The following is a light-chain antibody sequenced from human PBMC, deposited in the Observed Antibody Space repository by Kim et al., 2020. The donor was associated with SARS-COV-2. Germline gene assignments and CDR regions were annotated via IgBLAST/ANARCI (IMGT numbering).Light chain of an antibody. Sequence: SITISCTGTSSDFGSYNYVSWYQQHPGKAPKLMIYAVSNRPSGVSNRFSGSKSGNTASLTISGLQAEDEADYYCSSYTRSSTNYVFGTGTKVTVL. J-gene: IGLJ1*01. CDR1: SSDFGSYNY. CDR2: AVS. CDR3: SSYTRSSTNYV. V-gene: IGLV2-14*03.